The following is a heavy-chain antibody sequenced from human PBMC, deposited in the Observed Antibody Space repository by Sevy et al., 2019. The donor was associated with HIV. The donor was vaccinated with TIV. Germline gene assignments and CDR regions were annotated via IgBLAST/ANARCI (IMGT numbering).Heavy chain of an antibody. CDR1: GFTFSDYV. CDR2: IGYNGADR. J-gene: IGHJ4*02. Sequence: GGSLRLSCTTSGFTFSDYVMHWVRQAPGKGLGWVTFIGYNGADRYYSDSVKGRFAISRDNSKNTLLLQMNSLRAEDTAIYYCVKNTASAGTGGFDYWGQGALVTVSS. V-gene: IGHV3-30*02. CDR3: VKNTASAGTGGFDY. D-gene: IGHD6-13*01.